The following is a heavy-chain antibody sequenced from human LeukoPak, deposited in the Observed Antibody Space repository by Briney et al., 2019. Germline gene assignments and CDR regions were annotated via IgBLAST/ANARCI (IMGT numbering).Heavy chain of an antibody. CDR3: ARGEPRGYSYGIIDY. J-gene: IGHJ4*02. CDR2: IYHSGST. Sequence: SGTLSLTCAVSGGSISSSNWWSWVRPPPGKGLEWIGEIYHSGSTNYNPSLKSRVTISVDTSKNQFSLKLSSVTAADTAVYYCARGEPRGYSYGIIDYWGQGTLVTVSS. D-gene: IGHD5-18*01. V-gene: IGHV4-4*02. CDR1: GGSISSSNW.